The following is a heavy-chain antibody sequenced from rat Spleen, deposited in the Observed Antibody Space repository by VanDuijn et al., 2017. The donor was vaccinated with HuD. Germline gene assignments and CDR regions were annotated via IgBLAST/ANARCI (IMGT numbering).Heavy chain of an antibody. CDR3: ARKGSGYDY. CDR2: INDAGST. CDR1: GSSIASGYG. Sequence: EVQLQESGPGLVKPSQSLSLTCSVTGSSIASGYGWNWIRKFPGNKLEWMGYINDAGSTIYSPTLKSQISITRDTSKNQFFLQLTSVTTEDTATYYCARKGSGYDYWGQGVMVTVSS. J-gene: IGHJ2*01. D-gene: IGHD4-3*01. V-gene: IGHV3-3*01.